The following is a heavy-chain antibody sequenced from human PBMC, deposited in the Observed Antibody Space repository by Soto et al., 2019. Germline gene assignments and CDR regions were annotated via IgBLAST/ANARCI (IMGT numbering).Heavy chain of an antibody. J-gene: IGHJ4*02. V-gene: IGHV4-39*01. CDR2: AHHHSKRS. D-gene: IGHD3-22*01. Sequence: QLQESGPGLVKASETLSLTCTVSGVSITRSSYSWGWFRQSPWKGLEGIANAHHHSKRSYYTPYITSPVHISLDTSANEFSLTVKSVTASDTAFCYCARLRGSGSLAYFDSWGQGTLVSVSS. CDR3: ARLRGSGSLAYFDS. CDR1: GVSITRSSYS.